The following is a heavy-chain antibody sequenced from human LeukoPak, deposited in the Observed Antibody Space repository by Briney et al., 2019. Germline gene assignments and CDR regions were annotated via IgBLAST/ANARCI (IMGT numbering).Heavy chain of an antibody. Sequence: GGSLRLSCAASGFTFSSYGMHWVRQAPGKGLEWVAVISYDGSNKYYADSVKGRFTISRDNSKNTLYLQMDSLRAEDTAIYYCMGAGETGGQGTLVTVSS. J-gene: IGHJ4*02. CDR1: GFTFSSYG. D-gene: IGHD2-21*01. CDR2: ISYDGSNK. V-gene: IGHV3-30*03. CDR3: MGAGET.